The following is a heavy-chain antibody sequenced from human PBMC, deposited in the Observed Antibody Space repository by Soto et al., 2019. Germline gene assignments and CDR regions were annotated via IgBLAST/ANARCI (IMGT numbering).Heavy chain of an antibody. J-gene: IGHJ6*04. V-gene: IGHV5-10-1*01. Sequence: GESLKISCKGSGYSFTSYWISCVRQMPGKGLEWMGRIDPSDSYTNYSPSFQGHVTISADKSISTGYLQWSSLKASDTAMYYCARYSAAARRYGMEVWGKGTKVTVSS. CDR3: ARYSAAARRYGMEV. CDR1: GYSFTSYW. CDR2: IDPSDSYT. D-gene: IGHD1-26*01.